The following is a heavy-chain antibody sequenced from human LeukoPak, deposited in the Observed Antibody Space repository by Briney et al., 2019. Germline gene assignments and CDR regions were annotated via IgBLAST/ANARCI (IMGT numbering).Heavy chain of an antibody. D-gene: IGHD3-22*01. CDR1: GYPFTSYY. V-gene: IGHV1-46*01. CDR2: INPSGGST. CDR3: ARVYYDSSGYFYFDY. J-gene: IGHJ4*02. Sequence: ASVKVSCKASGYPFTSYYMHCARHAPGQGLEWMGIINPSGGSTSYAQKLQGRVTMTRDTSTSTVYMELSSQRSEHTAVYYCARVYYDSSGYFYFDYWGQGTLVTVSS.